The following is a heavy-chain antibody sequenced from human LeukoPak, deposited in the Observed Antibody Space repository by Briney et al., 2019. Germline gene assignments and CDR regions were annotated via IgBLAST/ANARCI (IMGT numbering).Heavy chain of an antibody. CDR2: INPNSGST. Sequence: GASVKVSCKASGYTFSSYYMHWVRQAPGQGLEWMGIINPNSGSTSYAQKFQGRVTMTRDMSTSTAYMELRSLRSDDTAVYYCARVGRGYSYGYAAYWGQGTLVTVSS. CDR3: ARVGRGYSYGYAAY. CDR1: GYTFSSYY. J-gene: IGHJ4*02. D-gene: IGHD5-18*01. V-gene: IGHV1-46*01.